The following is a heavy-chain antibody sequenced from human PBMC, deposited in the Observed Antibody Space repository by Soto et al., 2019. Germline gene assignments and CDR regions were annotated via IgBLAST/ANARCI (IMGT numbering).Heavy chain of an antibody. CDR1: GGTFSSYA. V-gene: IGHV1-69*06. Sequence: ASVKVSCKASGGTFSSYAISWVRQAPGQGLEWMGGIIPIFGTANYAQKFQGRVTITADKSTSTAYMELSSLRSEDTAVYYCARVDPYYDFWSGYGGGYFDYWGQGTLVTVSS. J-gene: IGHJ4*02. CDR3: ARVDPYYDFWSGYGGGYFDY. D-gene: IGHD3-3*01. CDR2: IIPIFGTA.